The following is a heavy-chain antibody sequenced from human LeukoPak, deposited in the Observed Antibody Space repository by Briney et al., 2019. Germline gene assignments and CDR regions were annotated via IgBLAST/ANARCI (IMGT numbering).Heavy chain of an antibody. CDR3: ARGVVAAKSIYYYGMDV. Sequence: SVKVSCKASGGTFSSYAISWVRQAPGQGLEWMGGIIPIFGTANYAQKFQGRVTITADKSTSTAYMELSSLRSEDTAVYYCARGVVAAKSIYYYGMDVWGKGTTVTVSS. CDR2: IIPIFGTA. D-gene: IGHD2-15*01. J-gene: IGHJ6*04. CDR1: GGTFSSYA. V-gene: IGHV1-69*06.